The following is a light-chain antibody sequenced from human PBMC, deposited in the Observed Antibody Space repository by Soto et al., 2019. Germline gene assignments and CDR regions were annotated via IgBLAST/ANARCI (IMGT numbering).Light chain of an antibody. V-gene: IGLV3-1*01. CDR1: KLGDKY. J-gene: IGLJ7*01. Sequence: SYELTQPPSVSVSPGQTASITCSGDKLGDKYACWYQQKPGQSPVLVIYQDSKRPSGIPERFSGSNSGNTATLTISGTQAMDVADYYCQAWDSSSAVFGGGTKLTVL. CDR2: QDS. CDR3: QAWDSSSAV.